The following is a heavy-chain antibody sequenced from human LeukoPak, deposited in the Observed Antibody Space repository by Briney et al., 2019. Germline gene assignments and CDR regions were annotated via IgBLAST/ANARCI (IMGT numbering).Heavy chain of an antibody. V-gene: IGHV1-69*13. CDR3: ARAVVGRSSTSCYSGAFDI. D-gene: IGHD2-2*02. J-gene: IGHJ3*02. CDR1: GGTLSRYA. CDR2: IIPIFGTA. Sequence: SVKVSCKASGGTLSRYAISWVRQAPGQGLEWMGGIIPIFGTANYAQKFQGRVTITADESTSTAYMELSSLRSEDTAVYYCARAVVGRSSTSCYSGAFDIWGQGTTVTVSS.